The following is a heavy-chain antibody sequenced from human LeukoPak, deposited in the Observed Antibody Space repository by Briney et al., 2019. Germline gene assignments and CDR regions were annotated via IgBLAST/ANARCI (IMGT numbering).Heavy chain of an antibody. D-gene: IGHD3-10*01. CDR2: IGGSGGGI. J-gene: IGHJ4*02. CDR3: AKYRGFGDSYDS. Sequence: GGSLRLSCAVSRFTFSSYAMSWVRQAPGMRLEWVSTIGGSGGGIYYAASVKGRFTISRDNSQSTLYLQMNSLRAEDTAVYYCAKYRGFGDSYDSWGQGTLVTVSS. CDR1: RFTFSSYA. V-gene: IGHV3-23*01.